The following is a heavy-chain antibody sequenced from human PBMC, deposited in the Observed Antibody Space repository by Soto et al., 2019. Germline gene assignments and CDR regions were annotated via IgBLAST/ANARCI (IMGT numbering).Heavy chain of an antibody. J-gene: IGHJ6*02. D-gene: IGHD3-22*01. CDR3: ARDQYYYESGSYSYYYYYGMDL. CDR1: GGFINNVDYF. V-gene: IGHV4-30-4*01. CDR2: IYYNGTS. Sequence: LSLTCTLCGGFINNVDYFWSWVRQTPWRGLEWIGYIYYNGTSYYNPSLKTRLIISMDTPKNQFSLRLTSVSAADTAVYYCARDQYYYESGSYSYYYYYGMDLWGRGTTVTVSS.